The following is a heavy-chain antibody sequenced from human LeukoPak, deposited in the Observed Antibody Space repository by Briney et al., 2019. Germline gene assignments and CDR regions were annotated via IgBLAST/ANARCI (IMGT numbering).Heavy chain of an antibody. J-gene: IGHJ2*01. CDR3: ARESMVRGVISSLRYFDL. CDR2: ISISSSYI. Sequence: GGSLRLSCAASGFTFSRYSMNWVRQAPGKGLEWVSSISISSSYIYYADSVKGRFTMSRDNAKNSLYLQMNSLRAEDTAVYYCARESMVRGVISSLRYFDLWGRGTLVTVSS. CDR1: GFTFSRYS. V-gene: IGHV3-21*01. D-gene: IGHD3-10*01.